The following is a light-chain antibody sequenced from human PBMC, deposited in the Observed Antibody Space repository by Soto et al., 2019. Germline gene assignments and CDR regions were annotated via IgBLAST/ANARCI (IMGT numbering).Light chain of an antibody. Sequence: VLTQPASVSGSPGQSITISCTGSSRDIGTSNLVSWYQQYPGKAPKLIIYEVTKRPSGISYRFSGSKSGNTASLTISGLQPEDEATDYCYSFTGISTALFVFGTGTKVTVL. V-gene: IGLV2-23*02. CDR3: YSFTGISTALFV. CDR2: EVT. J-gene: IGLJ1*01. CDR1: SRDIGTSNL.